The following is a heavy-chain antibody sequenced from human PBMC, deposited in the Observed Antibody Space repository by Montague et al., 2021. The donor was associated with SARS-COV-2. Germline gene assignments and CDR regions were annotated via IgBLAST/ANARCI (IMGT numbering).Heavy chain of an antibody. D-gene: IGHD3-3*01. CDR2: IYWDGDQ. V-gene: IGHV2-5*02. Sequence: PALVKPTQTPTLTCVFSGFSLNTDGVGVAWIRRPPGKALEWLALIYWDGDQRYSPSLKTRLTITKDTPKNRVVLTMTNLDPVDTATYYCARRYDFYRAEAFDVWGQGTMLTVSS. J-gene: IGHJ3*01. CDR1: GFSLNTDGVG. CDR3: ARRYDFYRAEAFDV.